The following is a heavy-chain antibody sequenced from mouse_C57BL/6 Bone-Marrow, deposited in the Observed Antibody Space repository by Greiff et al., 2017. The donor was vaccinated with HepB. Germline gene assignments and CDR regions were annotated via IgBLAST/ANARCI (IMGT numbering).Heavy chain of an antibody. V-gene: IGHV1-18*01. CDR3: ARPYGSSYGDFDV. CDR2: INPNNGGT. CDR1: GYTFTDYN. J-gene: IGHJ1*03. Sequence: VQLQQSGPELVKPGASVKIPCKASGYTFTDYNMDWVKQSHGKSLEWIGDINPNNGGTIYNQKFKGKATLTVDKSSSTAYMELRSLTSEDTAVYDCARPYGSSYGDFDVWGTGTTVTVSS. D-gene: IGHD1-1*01.